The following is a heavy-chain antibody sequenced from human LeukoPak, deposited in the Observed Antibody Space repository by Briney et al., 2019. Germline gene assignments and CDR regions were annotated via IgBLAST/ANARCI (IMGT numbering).Heavy chain of an antibody. J-gene: IGHJ4*02. V-gene: IGHV3-21*01. CDR3: ARDRTTYYYDSSGYYIFGY. CDR2: ISTSSSYI. D-gene: IGHD3-22*01. Sequence: GGSLRLSCAASGFIFSRNNMNWVRQAPGKGLEWVSSISTSSSYIYFADSVKGRFTISRDNAKNSLYLQMNSLRAEDTAVYYCARDRTTYYYDSSGYYIFGYWGQGTLVTVSS. CDR1: GFIFSRNN.